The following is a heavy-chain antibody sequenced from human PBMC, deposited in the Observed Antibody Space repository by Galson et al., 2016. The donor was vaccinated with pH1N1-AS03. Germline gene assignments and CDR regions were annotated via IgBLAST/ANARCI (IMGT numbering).Heavy chain of an antibody. CDR3: ATGLSVAGTPYEYYGVDV. V-gene: IGHV1-24*01. D-gene: IGHD6-19*01. J-gene: IGHJ6*02. CDR2: FDPKDGEA. Sequence: SVKVSCKVSGYTLTELSMHWVRQGPGKGLEWMGGFDPKDGEAIYAQKFQGRVTLTVDTSTDTAYMEVSRLKSEDTAVYYCATGLSVAGTPYEYYGVDVWGQGTTVIVSS. CDR1: GYTLTELS.